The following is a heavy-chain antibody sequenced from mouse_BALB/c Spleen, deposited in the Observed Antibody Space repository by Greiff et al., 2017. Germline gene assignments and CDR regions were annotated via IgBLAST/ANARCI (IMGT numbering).Heavy chain of an antibody. D-gene: IGHD1-1*02. CDR1: GYSFTGYC. CDR2: INPCNGDT. CDR3: GQDGSYSTPMDY. J-gene: IGHJ2*01. V-gene: IGHV1-37*01. Sequence: VQLQQSGPELVKPGASVKLSCKASGYSFTGYCMNWVKQSHGKSLEWIGRINPCNGDTFYNQKFKGKATLTVDKSSSTAHMELLSLTSEDSAVYYCGQDGSYSTPMDYWGQGTTLTVSS.